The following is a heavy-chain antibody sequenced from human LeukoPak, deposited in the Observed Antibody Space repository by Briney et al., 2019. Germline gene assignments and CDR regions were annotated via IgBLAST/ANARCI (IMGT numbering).Heavy chain of an antibody. V-gene: IGHV5-51*01. CDR3: ARRASTGTWGEY. CDR2: IYPGDSDT. J-gene: IGHJ4*02. CDR1: GSPFSTYW. D-gene: IGHD6-13*01. Sequence: GEPLEISCQGSGSPFSTYWIAWVRQLPGEGLEWMGIIYPGDSDTRYSPSFEGQVTISADKSINTAYLQWSNLKASDSAMYFCARRASTGTWGEYGGQGTLVTVS.